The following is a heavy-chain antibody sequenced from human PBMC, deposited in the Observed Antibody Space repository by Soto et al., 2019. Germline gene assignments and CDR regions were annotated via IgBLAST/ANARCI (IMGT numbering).Heavy chain of an antibody. CDR1: GFTFRSYG. Sequence: GGSLRLSCVASGFTFRSYGMNWVRQAPGKGLEWVSSISTSSSAIYYTDSVKGRFTISRDNARNSLYLQMKSLRAEDTAVYFCARDGADYDILTGYYDYYYHGMDVWGQGTTVTVSS. CDR3: ARDGADYDILTGYYDYYYHGMDV. J-gene: IGHJ6*02. V-gene: IGHV3-21*06. D-gene: IGHD3-9*01. CDR2: ISTSSSAI.